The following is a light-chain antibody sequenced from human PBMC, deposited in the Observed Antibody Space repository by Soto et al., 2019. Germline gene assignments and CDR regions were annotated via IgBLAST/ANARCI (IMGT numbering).Light chain of an antibody. CDR1: NIGTIS. CDR3: QVWDISGEQVV. CDR2: DDR. V-gene: IGLV3-21*02. J-gene: IGLJ2*01. Sequence: SYELSQPPSVSVAPGQTATIPCGGSNIGTISVHWYKQKPGQAPVLVVYDDRDRPSGIPERISGSKSGNTATLTISRVEGGDEADYYCQVWDISGEQVVFGGGTKLTVL.